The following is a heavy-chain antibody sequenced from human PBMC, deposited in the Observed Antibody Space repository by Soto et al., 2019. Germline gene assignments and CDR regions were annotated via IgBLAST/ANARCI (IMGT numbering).Heavy chain of an antibody. D-gene: IGHD3-10*01. CDR3: ARVRLWFGELSSLGNYYYGMDV. CDR1: GYTFTNYG. CDR2: ISAYNGNT. Sequence: QVQLVQSGAEVKKPGASVKVSCKASGYTFTNYGISWVRQAPGQGLEWMGWISAYNGNTNYAQKLQGRVPMTTDTSTGTAYMELRSLSSDDTAVYYCARVRLWFGELSSLGNYYYGMDVWGQGTTVTVSS. J-gene: IGHJ6*02. V-gene: IGHV1-18*01.